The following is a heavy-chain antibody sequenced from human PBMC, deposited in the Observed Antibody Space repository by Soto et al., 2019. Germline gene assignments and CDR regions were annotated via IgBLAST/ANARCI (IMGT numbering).Heavy chain of an antibody. CDR2: ISSSGSTI. CDR3: ARDTVTGYFDY. J-gene: IGHJ4*02. V-gene: IGHV3-48*03. CDR1: GFTFSSYE. D-gene: IGHD4-17*01. Sequence: FLRLSCAASGFTFSSYEMNWVRQAPGKGLEWVSYISSSGSTIYYADSVKGRFTISRDNAKNSLYLQMNSLRAEDTAVYYCARDTVTGYFDYWGQGTLVTVSS.